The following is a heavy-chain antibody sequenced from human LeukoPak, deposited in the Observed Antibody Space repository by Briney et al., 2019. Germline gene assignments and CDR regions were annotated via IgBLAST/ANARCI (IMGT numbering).Heavy chain of an antibody. CDR2: INSDGINT. CDR1: GFTFSSYG. V-gene: IGHV3-74*01. CDR3: ARSDILTGYYMGLAFDI. D-gene: IGHD3-9*01. J-gene: IGHJ3*02. Sequence: QSGRSLRLSCAASGFTFSSYGMSWIRQAPGKGPVWVSRINSDGINTSYADSVKGRFTISRDNAKNTLNLQMNSLRAEDTAVYYCARSDILTGYYMGLAFDIWGQGTMVTVSS.